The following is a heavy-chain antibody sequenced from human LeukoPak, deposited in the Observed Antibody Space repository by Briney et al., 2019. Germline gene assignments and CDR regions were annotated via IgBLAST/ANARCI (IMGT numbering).Heavy chain of an antibody. CDR1: GFTFSGFW. V-gene: IGHV3-7*01. J-gene: IGHJ4*02. Sequence: GGSLRLSCAVSGFTFSGFWMSWSRQAPGKGLEWVASINSDGSEGYYADVVKGRFTISRDNAKNSLYLQINSLKAEDTAVYYCARPRGTYNDYSGYFDYWGQGTLVTVSS. CDR2: INSDGSEG. D-gene: IGHD3-16*01. CDR3: ARPRGTYNDYSGYFDY.